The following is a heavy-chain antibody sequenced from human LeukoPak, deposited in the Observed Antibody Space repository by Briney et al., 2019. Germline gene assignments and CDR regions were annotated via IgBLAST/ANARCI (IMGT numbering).Heavy chain of an antibody. CDR3: SRGLRGMTTLTTRGT. CDR2: INPDSGGT. V-gene: IGHV1-2*02. J-gene: IGHJ5*02. CDR1: GYTFTGYY. D-gene: IGHD4-11*01. Sequence: ASVKVSCKASGYTFTGYYMHWVRQAPGQGLEWMGWINPDSGGTNYAQNFQGRVTMTTDTSISTAYMELSRLKSDDTAVYFCSRGLRGMTTLTTRGTWGQGTLVTVSS.